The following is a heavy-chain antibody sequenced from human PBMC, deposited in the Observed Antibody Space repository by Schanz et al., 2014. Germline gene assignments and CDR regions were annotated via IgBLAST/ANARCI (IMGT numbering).Heavy chain of an antibody. Sequence: EVQLLESGGGLVQPGGSLRLSCAASGFTFSTSAMSWVRQVPGKGLEWVAAVSSRSDEIKYADSVRGRFTISRDNSKNTLYLQMNSLRAEDTAVYYCAKGRFGELSAFDIWGQGTMVTVSS. CDR2: VSSRSDEI. J-gene: IGHJ3*02. CDR3: AKGRFGELSAFDI. D-gene: IGHD3-10*01. V-gene: IGHV3-23*05. CDR1: GFTFSTSA.